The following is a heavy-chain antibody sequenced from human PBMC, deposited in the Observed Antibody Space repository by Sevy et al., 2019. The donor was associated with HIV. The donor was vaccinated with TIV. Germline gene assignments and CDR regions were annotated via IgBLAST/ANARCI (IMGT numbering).Heavy chain of an antibody. CDR3: ARDGLDFWSGRYYYYGMDV. CDR1: GFTFSDYY. CDR2: ISSSGSTI. D-gene: IGHD3-3*01. V-gene: IGHV3-11*01. Sequence: GGSLRLSCAASGFTFSDYYMSWIRQAPGKGLEWVSYISSSGSTIYYADSVKGRFTISRDNAKNSLYLQMNSLRAEDTAVYYCARDGLDFWSGRYYYYGMDVWGQGNTVTVSS. J-gene: IGHJ6*02.